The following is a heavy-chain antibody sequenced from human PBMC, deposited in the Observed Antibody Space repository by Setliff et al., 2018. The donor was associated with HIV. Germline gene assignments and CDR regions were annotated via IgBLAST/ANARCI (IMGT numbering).Heavy chain of an antibody. CDR1: GDSISRSSYY. V-gene: IGHV4-39*01. J-gene: IGHJ4*02. Sequence: ETLSLTCTVSGDSISRSSYYWGWIRQPPGKGLEWIGNIYYIGITNYYPSLESRVTISVDTSKNQFSLKVNSVTAADTAVYYCASHIAVGPLGYFDYWGQGTPVTVSS. CDR3: ASHIAVGPLGYFDY. CDR2: IYYIGIT. D-gene: IGHD6-19*01.